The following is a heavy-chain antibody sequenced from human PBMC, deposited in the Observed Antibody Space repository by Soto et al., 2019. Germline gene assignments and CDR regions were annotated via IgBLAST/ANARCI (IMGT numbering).Heavy chain of an antibody. CDR2: IYYSGST. Sequence: SETLSLTCTVSGGYISSYYWSWIRQPPGKGLEGIGYIYYSGSTNYNPSLKSRVTISVDTSKNQFSLKLSSVTAADTAVYYCARHSKYWAAGTIMYYYYYYTDVWGKGTTVTVSS. V-gene: IGHV4-59*08. CDR1: GGYISSYY. CDR3: ARHSKYWAAGTIMYYYYYYTDV. J-gene: IGHJ6*03. D-gene: IGHD6-13*01.